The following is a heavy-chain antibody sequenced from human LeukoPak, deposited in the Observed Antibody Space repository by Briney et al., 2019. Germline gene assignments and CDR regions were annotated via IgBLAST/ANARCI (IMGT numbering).Heavy chain of an antibody. D-gene: IGHD3-22*01. CDR3: AKDAYYYDSSGSTY. V-gene: IGHV3-23*01. Sequence: GGSLRLSCAASGFTFSSYAMSWVRQAPGKGLEWVSAISGSGGSTHYADSVKGRFTISRDNSKNTLYLQMNSLRAEDTAVYYCAKDAYYYDSSGSTYWGQGTLVTVSS. CDR2: ISGSGGST. CDR1: GFTFSSYA. J-gene: IGHJ4*02.